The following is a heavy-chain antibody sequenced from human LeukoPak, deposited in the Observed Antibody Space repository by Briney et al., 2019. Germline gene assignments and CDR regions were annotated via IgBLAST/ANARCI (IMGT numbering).Heavy chain of an antibody. J-gene: IGHJ4*02. Sequence: GGSLRPSCAASGIIFDSHAMHWVRQPPGKGLEWVAVISYDGGYENYAESVRGRFTISRDNSRNTLYLQMNRLRDEDTAVYYCAREVTVTGPDRKFDYWGQGSQVTVTS. CDR3: AREVTVTGPDRKFDY. CDR2: ISYDGGYE. CDR1: GIIFDSHA. V-gene: IGHV3-30-3*01. D-gene: IGHD3-9*01.